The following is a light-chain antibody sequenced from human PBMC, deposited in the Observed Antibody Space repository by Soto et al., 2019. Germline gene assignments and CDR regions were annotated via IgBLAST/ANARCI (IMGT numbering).Light chain of an antibody. CDR3: QQYHIWPSWT. CDR2: GAS. Sequence: EFVLTQSPGTLSLSPGERATLSCRYSQTVRNNYLAWYQQKPGRAPRLLIYGASSRDTGIPDRFSGSGSGTDFTLTISSLQSEDFAVYFCQQYHIWPSWTFGQGTKVDIK. J-gene: IGKJ1*01. CDR1: QTVRNNY. V-gene: IGKV3-20*01.